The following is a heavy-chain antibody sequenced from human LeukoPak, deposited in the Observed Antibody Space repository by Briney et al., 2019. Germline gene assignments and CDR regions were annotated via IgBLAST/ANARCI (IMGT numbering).Heavy chain of an antibody. CDR2: ISSSSSYI. CDR1: GFTFSFYT. D-gene: IGHD3-3*01. CDR3: ARTYTIFEVAVGAFDI. Sequence: GGSLRFSCAASGFTFSFYTMNWVRQAPGKGLEWVSSISSSSSYIYYADSLKGRFTISRDSAKNSLYLQMNSLRAEDTAVYYCARTYTIFEVAVGAFDIWGQGTMVTVSS. J-gene: IGHJ3*02. V-gene: IGHV3-21*01.